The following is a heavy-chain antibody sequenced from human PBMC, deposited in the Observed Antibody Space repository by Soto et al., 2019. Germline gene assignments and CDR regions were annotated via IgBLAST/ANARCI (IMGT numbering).Heavy chain of an antibody. CDR3: ASPTTVTGYFDY. J-gene: IGHJ4*02. CDR2: ISSSSSYI. CDR1: GFTFSSYS. V-gene: IGHV3-21*01. D-gene: IGHD4-17*01. Sequence: EVQLVESGGGLVKPGGSLRLSCAASGFTFSSYSMNWVRQAPGKGLEWVSSISSSSSYIYYADSVKGRFTISRDNAKNSLHLQMYSLRAEDTAVYYCASPTTVTGYFDYWGQGTLVTVSS.